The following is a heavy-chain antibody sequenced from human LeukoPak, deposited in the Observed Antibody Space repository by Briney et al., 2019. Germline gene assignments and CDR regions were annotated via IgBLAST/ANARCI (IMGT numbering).Heavy chain of an antibody. D-gene: IGHD2-15*01. CDR3: ARDCIGCHGFDY. CDR2: ISPNSGGT. V-gene: IGHV1-2*06. Sequence: ASVKVSCKASGYTFTGYYMHWVRQAPGQGLEWMGRISPNSGGTNYVQKFQGRVTMTTDTSTSTAYMGLRSLRSDDTAVYYCARDCIGCHGFDYWGQGTLVTVSS. CDR1: GYTFTGYY. J-gene: IGHJ4*02.